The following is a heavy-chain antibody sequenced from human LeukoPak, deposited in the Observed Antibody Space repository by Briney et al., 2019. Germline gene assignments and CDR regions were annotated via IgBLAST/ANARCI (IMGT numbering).Heavy chain of an antibody. V-gene: IGHV4-39*07. CDR3: AEVGATHFDY. D-gene: IGHD1-26*01. J-gene: IGHJ4*02. CDR1: GGSISSSSYY. CDR2: IYYSGTT. Sequence: SETLSLTCTVSGGSISSSSYYWGWIRQPPGKGLEWIGSIYYSGTTYYNPSLKSRVTISVATSKNQFSLKLSSVTAADTAVYYCAEVGATHFDYWGQGTLVTVSS.